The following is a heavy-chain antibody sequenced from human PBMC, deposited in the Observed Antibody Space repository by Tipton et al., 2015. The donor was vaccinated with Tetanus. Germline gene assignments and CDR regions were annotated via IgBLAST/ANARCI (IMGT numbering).Heavy chain of an antibody. CDR3: ARNVYTVTNDAFDI. Sequence: LRLSCTVSGDSVSGYYWSWIRQPPGKGLEWIAFIHHSGLAFSKPSLKSRVSISIDTSQNQFSLRLTSVTAADTAVYFCARNVYTVTNDAFDIWGHGTLVNVSS. J-gene: IGHJ3*02. V-gene: IGHV4-30-4*08. CDR1: GDSVSGYY. CDR2: IHHSGLA. D-gene: IGHD4-11*01.